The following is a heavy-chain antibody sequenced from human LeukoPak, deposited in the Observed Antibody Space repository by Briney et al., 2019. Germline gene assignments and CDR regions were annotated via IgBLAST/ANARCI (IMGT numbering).Heavy chain of an antibody. J-gene: IGHJ4*02. Sequence: PSETLSLTCAVYGESFSGYYFTWIRQPPGKGLEWIGEIHHSGATSCKPSLKSRVTISLDASKNQISLRLRSVIAADTAVYYCARGRVAGYFFDYWGQGTLVTVSS. CDR2: IHHSGAT. CDR3: ARGRVAGYFFDY. D-gene: IGHD6-19*01. V-gene: IGHV4-34*01. CDR1: GESFSGYY.